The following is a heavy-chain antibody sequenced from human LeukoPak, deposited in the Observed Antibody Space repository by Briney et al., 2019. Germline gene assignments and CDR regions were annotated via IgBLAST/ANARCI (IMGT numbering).Heavy chain of an antibody. V-gene: IGHV1-24*01. CDR1: GYTLTELS. CDR2: FDPEDGET. CDR3: ARGSELELLVRFDP. D-gene: IGHD1-7*01. Sequence: ASVRVSCKVSGYTLTELSMHWVRQAPGKGLEWMGGFDPEDGETIYAQKFQGRVTMTEDTSTDTAYMELSSLRSEDTAVYYCARGSELELLVRFDPWGQGTLVTVSS. J-gene: IGHJ5*02.